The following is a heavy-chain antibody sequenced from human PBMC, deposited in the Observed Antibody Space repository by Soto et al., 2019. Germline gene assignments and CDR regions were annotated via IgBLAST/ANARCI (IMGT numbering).Heavy chain of an antibody. J-gene: IGHJ5*02. CDR3: ARGGSSSWQGVYWFDP. Sequence: QVQLQESGPGLVKPSQTLSLTCTVSGGSISSGDYYWSWVRQSPGKGLEWIGNIYYTGSNYYNPSLKSRVTISVDTSQNQFSLKLSAVTAADTAVYYCARGGSSSWQGVYWFDPRGQGTLVTVSS. CDR1: GGSISSGDYY. V-gene: IGHV4-30-4*01. CDR2: IYYTGSN. D-gene: IGHD2-15*01.